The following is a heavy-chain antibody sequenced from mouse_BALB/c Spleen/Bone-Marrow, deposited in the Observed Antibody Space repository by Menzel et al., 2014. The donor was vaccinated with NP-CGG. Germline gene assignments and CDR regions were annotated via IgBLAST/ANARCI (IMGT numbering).Heavy chain of an antibody. J-gene: IGHJ2*01. CDR1: GYTFTDYE. D-gene: IGHD1-1*01. CDR3: TRGGNFITTVAVDFDY. Sequence: VQLQQSGAELVRPGASVTLSCKASGYTFTDYEMHWVKQTPVHGLEWIGAIDPETGGTAYNQKFKGKATQTADKSSSTAYMELRSLTSEDSAVYYCTRGGNFITTVAVDFDYWGQGTTLTVSS. V-gene: IGHV1-15*01. CDR2: IDPETGGT.